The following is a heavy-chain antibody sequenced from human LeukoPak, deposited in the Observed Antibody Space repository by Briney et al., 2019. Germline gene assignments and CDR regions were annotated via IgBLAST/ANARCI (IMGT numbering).Heavy chain of an antibody. Sequence: SVKVSCKASGGTFSSYAISWVRQAPGQGLEWMGGIIPIFGTANYAQKFQRRVTITTDDSTSTAYMGLSSLRSEDTAVYYCASRTLRTNKGPYYYYYMDVWGKGSTVTVSS. J-gene: IGHJ6*03. CDR2: IIPIFGTA. D-gene: IGHD1/OR15-1a*01. CDR1: GGTFSSYA. V-gene: IGHV1-69*05. CDR3: ASRTLRTNKGPYYYYYMDV.